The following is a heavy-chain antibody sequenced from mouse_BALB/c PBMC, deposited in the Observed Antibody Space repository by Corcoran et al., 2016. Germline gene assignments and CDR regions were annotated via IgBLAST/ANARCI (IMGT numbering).Heavy chain of an antibody. CDR2: INPYNDGT. Sequence: EVQLQQSGPELVKPGASVKMSCKASGYTFTSYVMHWVKQKPGQGLEWIGYINPYNDGTKYNEKFKGKATLTSDKSSSTAYMELSSLTSEDSAVYYCARWRQLGLQDWVAYWGQGTLVTVSA. CDR3: ARWRQLGLQDWVAY. V-gene: IGHV1S136*01. CDR1: GYTFTSYV. D-gene: IGHD3-1*01. J-gene: IGHJ3*01.